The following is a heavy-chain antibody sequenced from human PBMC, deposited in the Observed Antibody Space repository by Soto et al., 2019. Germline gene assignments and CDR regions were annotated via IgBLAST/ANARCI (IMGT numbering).Heavy chain of an antibody. D-gene: IGHD3-10*01. CDR2: IYYSGST. Sequence: PSETLSLTCTVSGGSISSGGYYWSWIRQHPGKGLEWIGYIYYSGSTYYNPSLKSRVTISVDTSKNQFSLKLSSVTAADTAVYYCAREIGVREGLDYWGQGTLVTVSS. J-gene: IGHJ4*02. CDR3: AREIGVREGLDY. CDR1: GGSISSGGYY. V-gene: IGHV4-31*03.